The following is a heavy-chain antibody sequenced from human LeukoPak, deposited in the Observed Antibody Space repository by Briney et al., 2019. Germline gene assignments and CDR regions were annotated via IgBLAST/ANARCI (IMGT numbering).Heavy chain of an antibody. CDR3: ARAIGALEWLGDYYYMDV. CDR2: ISSSSSTI. CDR1: GFTFSTYW. J-gene: IGHJ6*03. D-gene: IGHD3-3*01. V-gene: IGHV3-48*01. Sequence: GGSLRLSCAASGFTFSTYWMNWVRQAPGKGLEWVSYISSSSSTIYYADSVKGRFTISRDNAKNSLYLQMNSLRAEDTAVYYCARAIGALEWLGDYYYMDVWGKGTTVTVSS.